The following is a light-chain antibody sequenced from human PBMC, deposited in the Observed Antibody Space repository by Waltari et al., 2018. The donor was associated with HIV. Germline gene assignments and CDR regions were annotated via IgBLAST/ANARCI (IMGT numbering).Light chain of an antibody. Sequence: QSVLTQPPSVSGAPGQRVTLSCTGGTSNIGPHEVPWYQPFPGTAPQLPIYNTNNRPSGVPDRFSGSKSGTSASLAITGLQADDEADYYCQSSDNTLSGSVFGGGTRLTVL. CDR1: TSNIGPHE. CDR3: QSSDNTLSGSV. CDR2: NTN. J-gene: IGLJ2*01. V-gene: IGLV1-40*01.